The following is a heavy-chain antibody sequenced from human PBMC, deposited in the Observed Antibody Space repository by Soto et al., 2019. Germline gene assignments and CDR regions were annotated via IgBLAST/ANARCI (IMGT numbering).Heavy chain of an antibody. J-gene: IGHJ4*02. CDR1: GFSFRNYG. D-gene: IGHD4-17*01. CDR2: IIGNGDTA. Sequence: EVQLLEAGGGLVQPGGSLRLSCAASGFSFRNYGMSWVRQAPGKGLEWLSAIIGNGDTAYYADSVRGRFNISRDNSKNTLYLQLNDLGAEDTAIYYCAKDYDYGDSLPFDYWGQGTLVTVSS. CDR3: AKDYDYGDSLPFDY. V-gene: IGHV3-23*01.